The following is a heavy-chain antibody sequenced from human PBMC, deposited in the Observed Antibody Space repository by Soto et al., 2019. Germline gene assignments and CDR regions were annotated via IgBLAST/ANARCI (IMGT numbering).Heavy chain of an antibody. D-gene: IGHD6-6*01. CDR2: IYYSGST. CDR3: ARXGRIAARPRLANYYFDY. Sequence: SETLSLTCTVSGGSISSYYWSWIRQPPGKGLEWIGYIYYSGSTNYNPSLKSRVTISVDTSKNQFSLKLSSVTAADTAVYYCARXGRIAARPRLANYYFDYWGQGTLVTVSS. V-gene: IGHV4-59*01. CDR1: GGSISSYY. J-gene: IGHJ4*02.